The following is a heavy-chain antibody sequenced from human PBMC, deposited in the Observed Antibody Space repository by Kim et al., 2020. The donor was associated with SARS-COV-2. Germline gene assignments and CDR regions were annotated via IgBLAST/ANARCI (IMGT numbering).Heavy chain of an antibody. CDR1: GYTFTSYG. J-gene: IGHJ4*02. V-gene: IGHV1-18*01. CDR2: ISAYNGNT. CDR3: AREGNVKYYDFWSGYYRRGWFSSDGKSEAVDFDY. Sequence: ASVKVSCKASGYTFTSYGISWVRQAPGQGLEWMGWISAYNGNTNYAQKLQGRVTMTTDTSTSTAYMELRSLRSDDTAVYYCAREGNVKYYDFWSGYYRRGWFSSDGKSEAVDFDYWGQGTLVTVSS. D-gene: IGHD3-3*01.